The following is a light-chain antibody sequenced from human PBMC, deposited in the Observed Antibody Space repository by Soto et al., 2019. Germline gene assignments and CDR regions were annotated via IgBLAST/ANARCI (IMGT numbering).Light chain of an antibody. CDR1: SSDVGGYNY. Sequence: QSVLTQPRSVSGSPGQSVTISCTGTSSDVGGYNYVSWYQQHPGKAPKLMIYDVSKRPSGVPDRFSGSKSGNTPSLTISGLQAEDEADYYCCSYAGSYPWVFGGGTKLTVL. CDR3: CSYAGSYPWV. V-gene: IGLV2-11*01. J-gene: IGLJ2*01. CDR2: DVS.